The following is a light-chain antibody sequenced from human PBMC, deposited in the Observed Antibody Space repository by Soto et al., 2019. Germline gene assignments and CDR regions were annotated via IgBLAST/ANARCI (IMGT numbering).Light chain of an antibody. CDR2: GAS. Sequence: EIVMTQSPATLSASPGERATLSCRASQSVRSNLAWYQQKPGQAPRLLIYGASTRATGIPARFSGSGSGTEFTLTISSLQSEDFAVYYCQQYNTSRLSTFVQGTK. V-gene: IGKV3-15*01. CDR1: QSVRSN. J-gene: IGKJ1*01. CDR3: QQYNTSRLST.